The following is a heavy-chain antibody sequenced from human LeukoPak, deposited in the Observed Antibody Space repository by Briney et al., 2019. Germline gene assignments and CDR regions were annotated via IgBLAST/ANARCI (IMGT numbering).Heavy chain of an antibody. Sequence: PSETLSLTCTVSGRSISSVGYYWSWIRQHPGKGLEWIGYIYYTGSTYYNPSLESRVTISVDTSKNQFSLKVRSVTAADTAVYYCARDFASGRDGPFDYWGQGTLVTVSS. J-gene: IGHJ4*02. V-gene: IGHV4-31*03. CDR2: IYYTGST. CDR3: ARDFASGRDGPFDY. CDR1: GRSISSVGYY. D-gene: IGHD6-19*01.